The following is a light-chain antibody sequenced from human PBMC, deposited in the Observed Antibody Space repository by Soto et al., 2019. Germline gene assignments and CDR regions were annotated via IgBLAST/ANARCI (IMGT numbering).Light chain of an antibody. V-gene: IGKV3-20*01. J-gene: IGKJ4*01. CDR1: QSVSSN. Sequence: PGERVTLSCRASQSVSSNLAWYQQKPGQAPRLLIYGASTRATGIPDRFSGSGSGTDFTLTISRLEPEDFAVYYCQQYATSPALTFGGGTKVDIK. CDR2: GAS. CDR3: QQYATSPALT.